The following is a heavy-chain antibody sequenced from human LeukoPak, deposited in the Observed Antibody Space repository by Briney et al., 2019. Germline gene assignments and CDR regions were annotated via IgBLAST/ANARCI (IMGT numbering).Heavy chain of an antibody. CDR2: ISGSGGST. D-gene: IGHD7-27*01. V-gene: IGHV3-23*01. CDR3: AKEDLGRTFDY. Sequence: PGGSLRLSCAASGFTFTSYDMSWVRQAPGKGLEWGSSISGSGGSTYYADSVKGRFTISRDNSKNTLYLQMNSLRAEHTAVYYCAKEDLGRTFDYWGQGTLVTVSS. J-gene: IGHJ4*02. CDR1: GFTFTSYD.